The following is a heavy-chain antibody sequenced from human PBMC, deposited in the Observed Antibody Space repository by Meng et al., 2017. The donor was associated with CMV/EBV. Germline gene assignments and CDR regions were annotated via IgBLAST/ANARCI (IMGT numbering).Heavy chain of an antibody. J-gene: IGHJ6*02. CDR3: ARDSYCSSTSCYTGDYYYYGMDV. D-gene: IGHD2-2*02. CDR1: GFTFDDYG. Sequence: GESLKISCAASGFTFDDYGMSWVRQAPGKGLEWVSGINWNGGSTGYADSVKGRFTISRDNAKNSLYLQMNSLRAEDTAVYYCARDSYCSSTSCYTGDYYYYGMDVWGQGTTVTVSS. V-gene: IGHV3-20*04. CDR2: INWNGGST.